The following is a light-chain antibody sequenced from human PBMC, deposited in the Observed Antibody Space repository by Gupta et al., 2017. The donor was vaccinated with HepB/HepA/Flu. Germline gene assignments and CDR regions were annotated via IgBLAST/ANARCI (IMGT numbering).Light chain of an antibody. CDR2: RDR. Sequence: SYEATQPHPVSVATAPMAGITCRGNNIGSKAVHWYQQKPGQDPVLGIYRDRNRTAGSPERFSGSNPGNTATLTISRIEAGEEADYYCQVWDSRSDHPRNWVFGGGTKLTVL. J-gene: IGLJ3*02. V-gene: IGLV3-12*02. CDR3: QVWDSRSDHPRNWV. CDR1: NIGSKA.